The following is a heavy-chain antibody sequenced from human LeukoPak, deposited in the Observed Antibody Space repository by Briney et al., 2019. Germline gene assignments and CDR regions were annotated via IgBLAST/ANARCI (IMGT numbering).Heavy chain of an antibody. V-gene: IGHV3-53*01. D-gene: IGHD3-3*01. CDR3: ARSHPGGCDFWSGYYTDYYFDY. CDR2: IYSGGST. J-gene: IGHJ4*02. CDR1: GFTVSSNY. Sequence: GGSLRLSCAASGFTVSSNYMSWVRQAPGKGLEWVSVIYSGGSTYYADSVKGRFTISRDNSKNTLYLQMNSLRAEDTAVYYCARSHPGGCDFWSGYYTDYYFDYWGQGTLVTVSS.